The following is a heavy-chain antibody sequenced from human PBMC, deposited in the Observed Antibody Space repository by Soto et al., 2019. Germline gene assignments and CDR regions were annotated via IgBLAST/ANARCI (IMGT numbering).Heavy chain of an antibody. CDR3: ARDKGDYYDSTGRNWFDP. V-gene: IGHV4-34*01. J-gene: IGHJ5*02. Sequence: SETLSLTCAVYGGSFSGYYWSWIRQPPGKGLEWIGEINHSGSTNYNPSLKSRVTISVDTSKNQFSLKLSSVTAADTAVYYCARDKGDYYDSTGRNWFDPWGQGTLVTVSS. CDR2: INHSGST. D-gene: IGHD3-22*01. CDR1: GGSFSGYY.